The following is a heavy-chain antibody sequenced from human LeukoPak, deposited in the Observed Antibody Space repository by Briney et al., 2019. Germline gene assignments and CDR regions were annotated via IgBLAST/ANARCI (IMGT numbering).Heavy chain of an antibody. V-gene: IGHV3-21*01. J-gene: IGHJ1*01. CDR3: AKNSGRYCSSTSCYLEYFQH. CDR2: ISSSGSYI. D-gene: IGHD2-2*01. Sequence: SGGSLRLSCVGSGFTFSTYSMNWVRQAPGKGLEWVSSISSSGSYISYADSVKGRFTISRDNSKNSLYLQMNSLRAEDTAVYYCAKNSGRYCSSTSCYLEYFQHWGQGTLVTVSS. CDR1: GFTFSTYS.